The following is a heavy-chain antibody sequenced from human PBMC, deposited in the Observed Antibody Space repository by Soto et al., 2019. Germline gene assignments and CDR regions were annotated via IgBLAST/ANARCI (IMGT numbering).Heavy chain of an antibody. Sequence: QVQLVQSGAEVKKPGASVKVSCKASGYTFTSYGISWVRQAPGQGLEWMGWINPYNGNTNYAQKLQGRVTMTTDTSTNTAYMEARSLRSYDTAVYYCARDCFGIDYWGQGTLVTVSS. CDR1: GYTFTSYG. V-gene: IGHV1-18*01. CDR3: ARDCFGIDY. J-gene: IGHJ4*02. D-gene: IGHD3-16*01. CDR2: INPYNGNT.